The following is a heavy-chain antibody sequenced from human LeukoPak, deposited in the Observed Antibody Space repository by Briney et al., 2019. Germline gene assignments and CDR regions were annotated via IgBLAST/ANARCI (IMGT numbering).Heavy chain of an antibody. CDR3: ARDPNWSYVPHLVY. D-gene: IGHD1-7*01. J-gene: IGHJ4*02. V-gene: IGHV3-30-3*01. CDR1: GLTFSGYA. CDR2: ISYDGSNK. Sequence: GRSLILSCGASGLTFSGYAQHWVRQARGKGLEWVAVISYDGSNKYYADSVKGRFTISRDNSKNTLYLQMNSLRAEDTAVYYCARDPNWSYVPHLVYWGQGTLVTVSS.